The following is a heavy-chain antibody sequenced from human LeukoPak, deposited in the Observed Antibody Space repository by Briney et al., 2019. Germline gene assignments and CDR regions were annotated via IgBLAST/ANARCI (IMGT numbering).Heavy chain of an antibody. V-gene: IGHV1-69*13. Sequence: SVKVSCKASGGTFSSYAISWVRQAPGQGLEWMGGIIPIFGTANYAQKFQGRVTITADESTSTAYMELSSLKTEDTAVYYCAGVGSSGYYWDYWGQGTLVTVSS. CDR3: AGVGSSGYYWDY. J-gene: IGHJ4*02. CDR2: IIPIFGTA. CDR1: GGTFSSYA. D-gene: IGHD3-22*01.